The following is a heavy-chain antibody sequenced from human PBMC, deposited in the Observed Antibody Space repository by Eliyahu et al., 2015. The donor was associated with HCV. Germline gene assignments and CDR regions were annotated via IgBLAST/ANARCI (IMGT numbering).Heavy chain of an antibody. CDR1: GYTFRNYY. J-gene: IGHJ4*01. Sequence: QVHLVQSGAEVTKPGASLKVSCKTSGYTFRNYYIHWVRQAPGQGLEWMGVVDPGPGRTTYSQTFQGRVTMTRDTATSTVYMELSSLRCEDTAMYYCGVGALADSDYWGPGTLVIVSS. V-gene: IGHV1-46*01. CDR2: VDPGPGRT. D-gene: IGHD1-26*01. CDR3: GVGALADSDY.